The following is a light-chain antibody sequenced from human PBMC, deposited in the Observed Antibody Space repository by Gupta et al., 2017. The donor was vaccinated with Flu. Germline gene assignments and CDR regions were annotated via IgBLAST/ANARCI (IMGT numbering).Light chain of an antibody. Sequence: LTQSPGLLSLSQGERATLSCRASQGVGSYLAWYQQKPGQAPRLLIYDASNRATGIPARFSGSGSGTDFTLTISSLEPEDFAVYYCQHRRTFGLGTKVEIK. V-gene: IGKV3-11*01. CDR2: DAS. J-gene: IGKJ1*01. CDR1: QGVGSY. CDR3: QHRRT.